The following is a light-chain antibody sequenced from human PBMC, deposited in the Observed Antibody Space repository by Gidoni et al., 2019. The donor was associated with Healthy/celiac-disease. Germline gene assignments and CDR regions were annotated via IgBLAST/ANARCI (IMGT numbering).Light chain of an antibody. V-gene: IGKV4-1*01. CDR3: QQYYSTPWT. CDR1: QSVLYSSNNKNY. Sequence: DIVMTQSPDSLAVSLGERATSNCKSSQSVLYSSNNKNYLSWYQQKPGQPPKLLLYWASTRESGVPDRCCGSGCVTDFNLTISSRQAEYVAVYYCQQYYSTPWTFGQGTKVEIK. J-gene: IGKJ1*01. CDR2: WAS.